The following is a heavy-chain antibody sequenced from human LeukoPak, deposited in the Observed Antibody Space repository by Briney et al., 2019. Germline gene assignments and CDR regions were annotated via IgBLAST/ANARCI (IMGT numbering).Heavy chain of an antibody. CDR1: GFTVSSNY. V-gene: IGHV3-66*01. Sequence: GGSLRLSCAASGFTVSSNYMSWVRQTPGKGLEWVSVIYSGGSTYYADSVKGRFTISRDNSKNTLYLQMNSLRAEDAAVYYCARFWVWAFDIWGQGTMVTVSS. CDR3: ARFWVWAFDI. D-gene: IGHD3-16*01. CDR2: IYSGGST. J-gene: IGHJ3*02.